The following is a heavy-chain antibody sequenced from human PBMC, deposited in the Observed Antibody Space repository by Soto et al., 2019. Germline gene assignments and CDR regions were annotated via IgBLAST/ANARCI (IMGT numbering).Heavy chain of an antibody. CDR2: ISGSGGST. CDR3: AKDSRPYDFWSGRDRDAFDI. CDR1: GFTFSSYA. J-gene: IGHJ3*02. D-gene: IGHD3-3*01. V-gene: IGHV3-23*01. Sequence: PRGSLRLSCASSGFTFSSYAMSWVRQAPGKGLEWVSAISGSGGSTYYADSVKGRFTISRDNSKNTLYLQMNSLRAEDTAVYYCAKDSRPYDFWSGRDRDAFDIWGQGTMVTVSS.